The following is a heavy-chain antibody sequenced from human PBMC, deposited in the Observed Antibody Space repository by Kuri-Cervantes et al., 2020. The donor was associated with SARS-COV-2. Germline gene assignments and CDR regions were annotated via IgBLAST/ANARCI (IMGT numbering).Heavy chain of an antibody. V-gene: IGHV3-74*01. CDR3: ARDYQYYYGSGSYYLVYYYYGMDV. Sequence: GGSLRLSCAASGFTFSSYWMHWVRQAPGKGLVWVSRINSDGSSTSYADSVKGRFTISRDNAKNTLYLQMNRLRAEDTAVYYCARDYQYYYGSGSYYLVYYYYGMDVWGQGTTVTVSS. J-gene: IGHJ6*02. D-gene: IGHD3-10*01. CDR1: GFTFSSYW. CDR2: INSDGSST.